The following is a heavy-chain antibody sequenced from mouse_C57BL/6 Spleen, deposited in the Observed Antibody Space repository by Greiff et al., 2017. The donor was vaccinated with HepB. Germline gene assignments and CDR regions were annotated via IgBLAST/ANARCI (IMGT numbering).Heavy chain of an antibody. Sequence: EVKLQESGAELVRPGASVKFSCTASGFNIKDYYMHWVKQRPEQGLEWIGRIDPEDGDTEYAPKFQGKATMTADTSSHTAYQQLNSLTSEDTAVYYCTLKCSIYDGRDFGGKGIALTVSS. CDR3: TLKCSIYDGRDF. J-gene: IGHJ2*01. D-gene: IGHD1-1*01. CDR1: GFNIKDYY. V-gene: IGHV14-1*01. CDR2: IDPEDGDT.